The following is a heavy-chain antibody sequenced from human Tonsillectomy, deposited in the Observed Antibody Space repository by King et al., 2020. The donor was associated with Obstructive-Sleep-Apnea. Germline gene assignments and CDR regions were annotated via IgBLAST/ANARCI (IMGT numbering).Heavy chain of an antibody. D-gene: IGHD3-22*01. CDR1: GYTFTSSY. V-gene: IGHV1-46*01. J-gene: IGHJ4*02. CDR2: INLNCGGT. CDR3: TRGDQLLSSFDY. Sequence: VQLVQSGADVKEPGASVKVSCKTSGYTFTSSYMHWVRQAPGQGLEWMGIINLNCGGTTYAPRFRGRVTMTRDTSTSTGDLDLSSLRFEDTAVYYCTRGDQLLSSFDYWGQGTLVTVSS.